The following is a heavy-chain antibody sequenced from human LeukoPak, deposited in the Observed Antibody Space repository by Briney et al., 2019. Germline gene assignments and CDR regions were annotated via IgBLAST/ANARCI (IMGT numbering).Heavy chain of an antibody. CDR1: GFTFSSYW. Sequence: GGSLRLSCAASGFTFSSYWMSWVRQAPGKGLEWVANIIGDGSAKYYVDSVKGRFTISRDNAKNSLYLQMSSLTAGDTAVYYCARGPPRGKYYYMDVWGKGTTVTVSS. J-gene: IGHJ6*03. V-gene: IGHV3-7*01. D-gene: IGHD1-1*01. CDR2: IIGDGSAK. CDR3: ARGPPRGKYYYMDV.